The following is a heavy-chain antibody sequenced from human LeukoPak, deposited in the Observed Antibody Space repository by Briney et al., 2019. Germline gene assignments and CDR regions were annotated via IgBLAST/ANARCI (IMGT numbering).Heavy chain of an antibody. CDR3: AKDLVADYYYGMDV. J-gene: IGHJ6*02. D-gene: IGHD2-15*01. V-gene: IGHV3-9*01. CDR1: GFTFDDYA. Sequence: GGSLRLSCAASGFTFDDYAMHWVRQGPGKGLEWVSGISWNSGSIGYADSVKGRFTISRDNAKNSLYLQMNSLRAEDTALYYCAKDLVADYYYGMDVWGQGTTVTVSS. CDR2: ISWNSGSI.